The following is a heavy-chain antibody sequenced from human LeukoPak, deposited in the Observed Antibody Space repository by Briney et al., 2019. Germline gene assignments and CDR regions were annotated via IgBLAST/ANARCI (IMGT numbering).Heavy chain of an antibody. J-gene: IGHJ4*02. CDR3: AREGVVAGYYFDY. Sequence: SVKVSCKASGGTFSSYAISWVRQAPGQGLEWMGGIIPIFGTANYAQKFQGRVTITADEPTSTAYMELSSLRSEDTAVYYCAREGVVAGYYFDYWGQGTLVTVSS. CDR1: GGTFSSYA. V-gene: IGHV1-69*13. CDR2: IIPIFGTA. D-gene: IGHD6-19*01.